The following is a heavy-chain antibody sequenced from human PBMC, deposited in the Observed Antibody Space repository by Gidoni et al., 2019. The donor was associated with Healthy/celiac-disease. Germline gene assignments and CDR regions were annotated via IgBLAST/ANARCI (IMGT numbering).Heavy chain of an antibody. CDR3: ARKAPHLMAFDI. CDR1: GFTFSSYS. V-gene: IGHV3-21*01. J-gene: IGHJ3*02. Sequence: EVQLVESGGGLVQPGGSLRLSCAASGFTFSSYSMNWVRQAPGKGLEWVSSISSSSSYIYYADSVKGRFTISRDNAKNSLYLQMNSLRAEDTAVYYCARKAPHLMAFDIWGQGTMVTVSS. CDR2: ISSSSSYI.